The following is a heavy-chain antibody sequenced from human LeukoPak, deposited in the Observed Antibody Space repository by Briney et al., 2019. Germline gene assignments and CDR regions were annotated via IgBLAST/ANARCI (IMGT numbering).Heavy chain of an antibody. CDR2: ISTSGAST. J-gene: IGHJ4*02. CDR1: GFTFSTSA. V-gene: IGHV3-23*01. D-gene: IGHD1-26*01. CDR3: ARAIVGATTRSFDY. Sequence: PGGSLRLSCAASGFTFSTSAMNWVRQAPGKGLEWVSAISTSGASTYYADSVEGRFSISRDNSRNTLYLQMNSLRAEDTAVFYCARAIVGATTRSFDYWGQGTLVTVSS.